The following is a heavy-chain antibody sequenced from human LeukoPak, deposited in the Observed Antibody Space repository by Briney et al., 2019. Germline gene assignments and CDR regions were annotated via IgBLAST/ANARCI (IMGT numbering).Heavy chain of an antibody. V-gene: IGHV4-61*01. CDR1: GGSISSSSYY. CDR3: ARAPSFSEYPDSSGYLLFDY. J-gene: IGHJ4*02. D-gene: IGHD3-22*01. CDR2: IYYSGST. Sequence: SETLSLTCTVSGGSISSSSYYWSWIRQPPGKGLEWIGYIYYSGSTNYNPSLKSRVTISVDTSKNQFSLKLSSVTAADTAVYYCARAPSFSEYPDSSGYLLFDYWGQGTLVTVSS.